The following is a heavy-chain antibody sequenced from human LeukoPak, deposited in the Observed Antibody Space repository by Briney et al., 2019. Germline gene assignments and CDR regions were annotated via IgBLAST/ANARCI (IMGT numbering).Heavy chain of an antibody. CDR3: ARVDWYYDSSGYYYYWFDP. D-gene: IGHD3-22*01. V-gene: IGHV4-61*01. J-gene: IGHJ5*02. CDR2: IYYSGST. Sequence: SETLSLTCTVSGGSISSSSYYWRWIRQPPGKGLEWIGYIYYSGSTNYNPSLKSRVTISVDTSKNQFSLKLSSVTAADTAVYYCARVDWYYDSSGYYYYWFDPWGQGTLVTVSS. CDR1: GGSISSSSYY.